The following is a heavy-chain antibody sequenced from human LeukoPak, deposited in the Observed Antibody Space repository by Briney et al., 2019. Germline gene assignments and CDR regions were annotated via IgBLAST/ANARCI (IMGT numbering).Heavy chain of an antibody. Sequence: GGSLRLSCAASGFTFSSYWLSWVRQAPGKGLEWVSAISGSGGSTYYADSVKGRFTISRDNSKNTLYLQMNSLRAEDTAVYYCAKGGTMVRGVISYWGQGTLVTVSS. V-gene: IGHV3-23*01. D-gene: IGHD3-10*01. CDR2: ISGSGGST. CDR3: AKGGTMVRGVISY. CDR1: GFTFSSYW. J-gene: IGHJ4*02.